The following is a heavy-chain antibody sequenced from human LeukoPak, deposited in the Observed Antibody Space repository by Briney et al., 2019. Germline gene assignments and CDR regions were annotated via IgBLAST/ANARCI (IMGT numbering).Heavy chain of an antibody. CDR1: GGSISSSSYY. Sequence: PSETLSLTCTVSGGSISSSSYYWGWIRQPPGKGLEWIGSIYYSGSTYYNPSLKSRVTISVDTSKNQFSLKLSSVTAADTAVYYCARDVDIVATCWFDPWGQGTLVTVSS. CDR3: ARDVDIVATCWFDP. D-gene: IGHD5-12*01. J-gene: IGHJ5*02. CDR2: IYYSGST. V-gene: IGHV4-39*07.